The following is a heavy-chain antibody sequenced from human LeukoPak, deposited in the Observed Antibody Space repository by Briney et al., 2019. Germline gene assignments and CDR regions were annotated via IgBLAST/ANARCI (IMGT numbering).Heavy chain of an antibody. V-gene: IGHV4-39*01. CDR3: ARLDGCGLDFDS. D-gene: IGHD2-21*01. Sequence: PSETLSLTCSVSGASVNSRAYSWGWLRQSPEKRLEWIGSIEFSGNTYYNPSVQSRVAISLDTSSNQFSLNLTSVTAADTAAYFCARLDGCGLDFDSWGQGTLVVVSS. CDR2: IEFSGNT. J-gene: IGHJ4*02. CDR1: GASVNSRAYS.